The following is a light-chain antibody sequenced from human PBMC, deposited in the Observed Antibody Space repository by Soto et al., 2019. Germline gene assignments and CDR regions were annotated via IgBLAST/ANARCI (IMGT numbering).Light chain of an antibody. J-gene: IGLJ1*01. Sequence: QSVLTQPPSASGSPGRSVTISCTGTSTDVYGSNFVSWYQQHPGKAPKLMIYEVTKRPSGVPDRFSGSKSGTSATLGITGLQTGDEADYYCGTWDSSLSALYVFGTGTKVTVL. CDR1: STDVYGSNF. V-gene: IGLV2-8*01. CDR2: EVT. CDR3: GTWDSSLSALYV.